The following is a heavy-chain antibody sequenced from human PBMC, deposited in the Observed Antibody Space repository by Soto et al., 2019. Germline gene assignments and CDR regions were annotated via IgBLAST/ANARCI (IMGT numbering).Heavy chain of an antibody. CDR3: AIDHTKGFDV. CDR2: INTYNGYT. Sequence: QVYLVQSGAEVKKPGASVKVSCKASGYTFTSCGINWVRQAPGQGLEWMGLINTYNGYTNYPQNFQGRVNMTTDTSTGTAYMELRSLTSYIIAVFYPAIDHTKGFDVWGQGTTVTVSS. CDR1: GYTFTSCG. V-gene: IGHV1-18*03. J-gene: IGHJ6*02. D-gene: IGHD2-8*01.